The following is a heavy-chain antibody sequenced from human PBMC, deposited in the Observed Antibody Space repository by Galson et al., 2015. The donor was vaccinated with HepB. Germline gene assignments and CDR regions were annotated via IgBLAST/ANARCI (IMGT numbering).Heavy chain of an antibody. J-gene: IGHJ6*03. Sequence: SVKVSCKASGGTFSSYAISWVRQAPGQGLEWMGGIIPIFGTANYAQKFQGRVTITADESTSTAYMELSSLRSEDTAVYYCARVGPSRHHDYGDYNAPDENYYYYYYMDVWGKGTTVTVSS. CDR3: ARVGPSRHHDYGDYNAPDENYYYYYYMDV. V-gene: IGHV1-69*13. D-gene: IGHD4-17*01. CDR1: GGTFSSYA. CDR2: IIPIFGTA.